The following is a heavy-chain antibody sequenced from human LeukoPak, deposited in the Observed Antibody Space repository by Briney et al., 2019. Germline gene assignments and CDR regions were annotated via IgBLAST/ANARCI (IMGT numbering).Heavy chain of an antibody. D-gene: IGHD2-2*01. Sequence: GGSLRLSCAASGFTFNNYAMSWVRQAPGKGLEWVSAISASGGTTYYADSVKGRFTISRDNSENTLFMQLNRLRAEDTAVYYCAKEPREYCSSTSCPNWFDSWGQGTLVTVSS. CDR3: AKEPREYCSSTSCPNWFDS. V-gene: IGHV3-23*01. CDR1: GFTFNNYA. CDR2: ISASGGTT. J-gene: IGHJ5*01.